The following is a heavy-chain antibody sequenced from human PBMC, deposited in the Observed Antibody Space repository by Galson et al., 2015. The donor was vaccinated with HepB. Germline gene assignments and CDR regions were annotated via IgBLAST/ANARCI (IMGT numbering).Heavy chain of an antibody. Sequence: SLRLSCAVSGFTFSSYAMSWVRQAPGKGLEWISAVTDNGVSTFYADSVQGRFTISRDNSKDTLYLQMSSLRAEDTAIYYCAKFNIAWYMDYWGQGTLVTVSS. CDR2: VTDNGVST. D-gene: IGHD6-13*01. CDR1: GFTFSSYA. V-gene: IGHV3-23*01. CDR3: AKFNIAWYMDY. J-gene: IGHJ4*02.